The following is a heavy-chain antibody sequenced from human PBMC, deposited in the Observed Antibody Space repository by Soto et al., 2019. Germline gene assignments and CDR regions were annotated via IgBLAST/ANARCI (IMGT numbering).Heavy chain of an antibody. V-gene: IGHV3-11*01. D-gene: IGHD2-2*01. J-gene: IGHJ6*02. CDR2: ISSSGSTI. CDR3: ARPRRYCSSTSCYGYYYYGMDV. Sequence: GGSLRLSCAASGFTFSDYYMSWIRQAPGKGLEWVSYISSSGSTIYYADSVKGRFTISRDNAKNSLYLQMNSLRAEDTAVYYCARPRRYCSSTSCYGYYYYGMDVWGQGTTVTVSS. CDR1: GFTFSDYY.